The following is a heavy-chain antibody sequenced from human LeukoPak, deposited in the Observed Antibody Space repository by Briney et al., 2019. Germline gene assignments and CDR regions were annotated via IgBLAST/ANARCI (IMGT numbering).Heavy chain of an antibody. CDR3: ARDPRADYYMDV. D-gene: IGHD6-19*01. V-gene: IGHV4-34*01. Sequence: SETLSLTCAVYGGSFSGYYWSWIRQPPGKGLEWIGEINHSGSTNYNPSLKSRVTISVDTSKNQFSLKLSSVTAADTAVYYCARDPRADYYMDVWGKGTTVTVSS. CDR1: GGSFSGYY. J-gene: IGHJ6*03. CDR2: INHSGST.